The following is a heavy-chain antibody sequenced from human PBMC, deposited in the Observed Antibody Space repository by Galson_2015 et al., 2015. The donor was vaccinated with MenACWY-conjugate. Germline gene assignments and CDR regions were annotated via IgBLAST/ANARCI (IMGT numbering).Heavy chain of an antibody. D-gene: IGHD2-8*01. Sequence: ALRLSCAGSGFSVTDNCLSWVRQAPGTGPEWIAMVDRVGATIYADSVRGRFTVSSDNFKNTVILQMNSLRAEDTAVYRCSRGYDWCSYFRAWGQGAQVTVSS. CDR3: SRGYDWCSYFRA. V-gene: IGHV3-53*01. CDR2: VDRVGAT. CDR1: GFSVTDNC. J-gene: IGHJ5*02.